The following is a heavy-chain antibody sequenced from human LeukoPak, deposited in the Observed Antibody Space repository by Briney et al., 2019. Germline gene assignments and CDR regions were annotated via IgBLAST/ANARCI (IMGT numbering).Heavy chain of an antibody. CDR2: INTNTGNP. D-gene: IGHD3-22*01. Sequence: ASVKVSCKASGDTFTSYAMNWVRQAPGQGLEGLGWINTNTGNPTYAQGFTGRFVFSLDTSVSTAYLQISSLKAEDTAVYYCARELRKFYDSSGYYFDYWGQGTLVTVSS. J-gene: IGHJ4*02. V-gene: IGHV7-4-1*02. CDR1: GDTFTSYA. CDR3: ARELRKFYDSSGYYFDY.